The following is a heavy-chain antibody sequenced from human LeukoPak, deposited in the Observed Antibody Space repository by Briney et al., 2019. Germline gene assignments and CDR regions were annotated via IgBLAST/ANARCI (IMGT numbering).Heavy chain of an antibody. J-gene: IGHJ4*02. CDR3: ARGTGYGSGSHTFDY. D-gene: IGHD3-10*01. Sequence: SETLSLTCTVSGGSIRSSYYYWGWIRQPPGKGLEWIGSIYDSGSTYYNPSLKSRVTISVDTSKNQFSLKLNSVTAADTAVYYCARGTGYGSGSHTFDYWGQGTLVTVSS. CDR1: GGSIRSSYYY. CDR2: IYDSGST. V-gene: IGHV4-39*01.